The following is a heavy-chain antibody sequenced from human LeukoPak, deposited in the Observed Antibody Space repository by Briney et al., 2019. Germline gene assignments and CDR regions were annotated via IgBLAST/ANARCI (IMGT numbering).Heavy chain of an antibody. CDR2: IYSDGTT. V-gene: IGHV3-53*01. Sequence: PGGSLRLSCAVSGFSVSRNYMSWVRQAPGKGLEWVSLIYSDGTTYYADSVKGRFTISKDNSKNTLYLQMNSLRGEDTAIYYCVRDFGDSERGFDYWGQGTPVTVSS. CDR3: VRDFGDSERGFDY. CDR1: GFSVSRNY. J-gene: IGHJ4*02. D-gene: IGHD4-17*01.